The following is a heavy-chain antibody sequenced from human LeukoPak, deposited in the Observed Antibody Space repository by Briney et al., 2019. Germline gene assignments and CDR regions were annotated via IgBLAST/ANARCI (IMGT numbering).Heavy chain of an antibody. V-gene: IGHV1-24*01. CDR1: GYTFTSYD. Sequence: GASVKVSCKASGYTFTSYDINWVRQAPGKGLEWMGGFDPEDGETIYAQKFQGRVTMTEDTSTDTAYMELSSLRSEDTAVYYCATSYYDFWSGYYLPFRYYFDYWGQGTLVTVSS. CDR3: ATSYYDFWSGYYLPFRYYFDY. CDR2: FDPEDGET. D-gene: IGHD3-3*01. J-gene: IGHJ4*02.